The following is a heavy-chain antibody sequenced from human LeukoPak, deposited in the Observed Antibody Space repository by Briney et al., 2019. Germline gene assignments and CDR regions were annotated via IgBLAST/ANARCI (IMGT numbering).Heavy chain of an antibody. CDR2: IYTSGST. V-gene: IGHV4-4*07. CDR1: GGSISSYY. D-gene: IGHD5-18*01. Sequence: KPSETLSLTCTVSGGSISSYYWSWIRQPAGKGLEWIGRIYTSGSTNYNPSLRSRVTMSVDTSKNQFSLKLSSVTAADTAVYYCARALDTTRVHWFDPWGQGTLITVSS. J-gene: IGHJ5*02. CDR3: ARALDTTRVHWFDP.